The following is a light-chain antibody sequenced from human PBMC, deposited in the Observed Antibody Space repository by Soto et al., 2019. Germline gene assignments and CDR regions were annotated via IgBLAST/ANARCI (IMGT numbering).Light chain of an antibody. J-gene: IGLJ1*01. CDR2: DVS. V-gene: IGLV2-11*01. Sequence: QSALTQPRSVSGSPGQSVTISCTGTSSDIGTHNFVSWYQHHPGEAPKLMIYDVSERPSGVPDRFSGSKSGNTASLTISGVQADDGADYYCCVYSGTYSSYVFGTGTKSPS. CDR3: CVYSGTYSSYV. CDR1: SSDIGTHNF.